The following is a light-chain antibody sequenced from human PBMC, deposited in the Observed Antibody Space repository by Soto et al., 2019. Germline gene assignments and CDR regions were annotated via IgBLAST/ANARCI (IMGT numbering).Light chain of an antibody. J-gene: IGLJ1*01. Sequence: QSVMTQPASVSGSPGKSITISCTGTSSDVGAYYSVCWYQHHPGKAPKLIIYGVTNRPSGVSNRFSGSKSGNTASLTISGLQAEDEADYHCSSYTSGSSHYVFGTGTKVTVL. CDR2: GVT. CDR3: SSYTSGSSHYV. V-gene: IGLV2-14*01. CDR1: SSDVGAYYS.